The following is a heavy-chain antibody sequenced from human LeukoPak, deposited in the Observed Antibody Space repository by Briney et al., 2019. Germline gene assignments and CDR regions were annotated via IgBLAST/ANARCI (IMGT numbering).Heavy chain of an antibody. D-gene: IGHD6-13*01. V-gene: IGHV4-61*02. CDR2: IYTSGST. CDR1: GGSISSGSYY. J-gene: IGHJ5*01. Sequence: PSQTLSLTCTVSGGSISSGSYYWHWIRQPAGKGLEWIGRIYTSGSTNHNPSLKSRVTISVDTSKNQFSLKLNSVTAADTAVYYCARVARSMSSSSDDSWGQGTLVTVSS. CDR3: ARVARSMSSSSDDS.